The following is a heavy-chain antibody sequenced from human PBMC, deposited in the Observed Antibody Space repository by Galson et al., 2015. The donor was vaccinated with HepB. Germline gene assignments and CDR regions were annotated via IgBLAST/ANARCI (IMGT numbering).Heavy chain of an antibody. J-gene: IGHJ4*02. CDR3: ARDHDY. CDR1: GFNFSNYW. V-gene: IGHV3-7*05. Sequence: SLRLSCAASGFNFSNYWMTWVRQAPGKGLEWVANIRRDASEDNDVAYVKGRFTIYRDNAKNSLYLQMNSLRAEDTAVYYCARDHDYWGQGTLVTVSS. CDR2: IRRDASED.